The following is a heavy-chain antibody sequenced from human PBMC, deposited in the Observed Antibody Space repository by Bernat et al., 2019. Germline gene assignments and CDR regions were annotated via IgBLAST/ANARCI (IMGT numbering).Heavy chain of an antibody. CDR3: ARRYYASSGFPGNYFDS. J-gene: IGHJ4*02. CDR2: IYYSGTT. V-gene: IGHV4-31*03. CDR1: GGSINSGGHY. D-gene: IGHD3-22*01. Sequence: QVQLQESGPGLVTPSQTLSLTCTVSGGSINSGGHYWSWIRQHPGKGLEWIGYIYYSGTTYYNPSLKSRVTISLDTSKNQFSLKLSSVTAADTAVYYCARRYYASSGFPGNYFDSWGQGTLVTVSS.